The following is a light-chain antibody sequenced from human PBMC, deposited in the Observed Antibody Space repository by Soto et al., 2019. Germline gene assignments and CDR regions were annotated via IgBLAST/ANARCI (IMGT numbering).Light chain of an antibody. CDR2: GAS. J-gene: IGKJ2*01. Sequence: EIVMTQSPAILSVSPGERATLSCRASQSVSSNFAWYQQKPGQAPRLLIYGASTMATGIPARFSGSGSGTEFTLTISSLQSEDFAVYSCQQYNNWPLYTFGQGTKLEIK. CDR3: QQYNNWPLYT. CDR1: QSVSSN. V-gene: IGKV3-15*01.